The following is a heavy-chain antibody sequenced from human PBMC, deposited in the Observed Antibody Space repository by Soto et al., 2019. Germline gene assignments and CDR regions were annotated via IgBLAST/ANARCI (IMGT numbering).Heavy chain of an antibody. CDR1: GFTFISYA. CDR3: AGIKGGYDGYYYYYGMDV. D-gene: IGHD5-12*01. V-gene: IGHV3-30-3*01. CDR2: ISYDGSNK. J-gene: IGHJ6*02. Sequence: GGSLRLSCAASGFTFISYAMHWVRQAPGKGLEWVAVISYDGSNKYYADSVKGRFTISRDNSKNTLYLQMNSLRAEDTAVYYSAGIKGGYDGYYYYYGMDVWGQGTTVTVSS.